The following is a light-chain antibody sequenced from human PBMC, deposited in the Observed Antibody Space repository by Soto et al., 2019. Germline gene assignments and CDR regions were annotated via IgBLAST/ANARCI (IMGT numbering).Light chain of an antibody. Sequence: QSALTQPASVSGSPGQSITISCTGTSSDVGSYNLVSWYQQHPGKAPKLMIYEGSKRPSGVSNRFSGSKSGNTASLTISGLQAEDEADYYFCSYAGSSTWVFGGGPKVTVL. V-gene: IGLV2-23*01. CDR3: CSYAGSSTWV. CDR1: SSDVGSYNL. CDR2: EGS. J-gene: IGLJ3*02.